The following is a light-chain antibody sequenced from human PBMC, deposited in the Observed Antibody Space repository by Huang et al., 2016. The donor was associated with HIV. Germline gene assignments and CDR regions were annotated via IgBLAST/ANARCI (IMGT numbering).Light chain of an antibody. CDR3: QQYNTSPRT. CDR2: GSS. CDR1: QSVFKN. V-gene: IGKV3-15*01. J-gene: IGKJ1*01. Sequence: ENLMTQSPSTLSVSPGESATLSCRASQSVFKNLAWYQQKPGQAPKLLSYGSSTRAAGIPARFSGGGSGTDFTLTISSLQSEDFAVYYCQQYNTSPRTFGQGTKVEV.